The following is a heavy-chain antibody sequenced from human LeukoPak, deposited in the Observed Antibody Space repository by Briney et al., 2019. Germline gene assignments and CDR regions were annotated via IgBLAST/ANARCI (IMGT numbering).Heavy chain of an antibody. V-gene: IGHV3-48*03. J-gene: IGHJ3*01. CDR1: GFTFSSYE. D-gene: IGHD2-15*01. CDR3: ARDDCSGGSCFSKDAFDL. Sequence: GGSLRLSCVGSGFTFSSYEMNWVRQAPGKGLEWISYISTSGGTMYYADSVKGRFTISRDNAKNSLYLQLNSLRAEDTAVYFGARDDCSGGSCFSKDAFDLWGQGTMVTVS. CDR2: ISTSGGTM.